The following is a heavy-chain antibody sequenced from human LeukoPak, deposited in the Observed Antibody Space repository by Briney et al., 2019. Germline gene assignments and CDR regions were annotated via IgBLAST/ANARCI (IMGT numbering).Heavy chain of an antibody. J-gene: IGHJ4*02. CDR1: GFTFSSYS. V-gene: IGHV3-48*01. CDR2: ISSSSSTI. D-gene: IGHD4-17*01. CDR3: ATYGDQPLDY. Sequence: PGGSLRLTCAASGFTFSSYSMNWVRQAPGKGLEWVSYISSSSSTIYYAGSVKGRFTISRDNAKNSLYLQMNSLRAEDTAVYYCATYGDQPLDYWGQGTLVTVSS.